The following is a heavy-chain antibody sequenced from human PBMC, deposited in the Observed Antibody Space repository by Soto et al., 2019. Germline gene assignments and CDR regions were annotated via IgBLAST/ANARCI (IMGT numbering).Heavy chain of an antibody. D-gene: IGHD3-22*01. J-gene: IGHJ4*02. CDR1: GGTFSSYA. CDR3: ARDGPGYYDSSGYYPTRLY. V-gene: IGHV1-69*01. CDR2: IIPIFGTA. Sequence: QVQLVQSGAEVKKPGSSVKVSCKASGGTFSSYAISWVRQAPGQGLEWMGGIIPIFGTANYAQKFQGRVTITADESTSTAYMELSSLRSEDTAVYYCARDGPGYYDSSGYYPTRLYWGQGTLVTVSS.